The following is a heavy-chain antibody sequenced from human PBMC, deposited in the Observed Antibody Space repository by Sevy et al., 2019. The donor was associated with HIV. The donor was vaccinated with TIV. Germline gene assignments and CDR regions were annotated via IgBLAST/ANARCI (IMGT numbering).Heavy chain of an antibody. D-gene: IGHD3-16*01. Sequence: SETLSLTCAIYGGSLSPYYWTWIRQPQGKGLEWIGEINHSGDTNYTPSLKGRVTISVEPSKNQFSLKMTSLTATDTAIYYCARPGGDLWGRGTLVTVSS. CDR3: ARPGGDL. V-gene: IGHV4-34*01. CDR2: INHSGDT. CDR1: GGSLSPYY. J-gene: IGHJ4*02.